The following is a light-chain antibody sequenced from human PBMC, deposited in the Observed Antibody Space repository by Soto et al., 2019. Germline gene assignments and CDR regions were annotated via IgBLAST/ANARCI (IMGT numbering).Light chain of an antibody. Sequence: DIQMDQSPSTLSASVGDRVTITCRASLIINTWLAWYQQKPGRDPKLLIYKTAILQSGVPSRFNGSGSGIEVTLTISSLQRDGFATYYCLQYDSYPLIFGGGTKVELK. V-gene: IGKV1-5*03. J-gene: IGKJ4*01. CDR1: LIINTW. CDR2: KTA. CDR3: LQYDSYPLI.